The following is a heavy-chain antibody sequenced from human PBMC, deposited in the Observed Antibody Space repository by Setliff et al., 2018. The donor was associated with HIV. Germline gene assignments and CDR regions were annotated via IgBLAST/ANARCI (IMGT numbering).Heavy chain of an antibody. J-gene: IGHJ6*03. CDR3: ARGLRSSTYYYYYYMDV. Sequence: SETLSLTCTVSDGSISSYYWSWIRQPPGKGLEWIGYIYTSGSTKYNPSLNSRVTISVDTSKDQFSLKLSSVTAADTAVYYCARGLRSSTYYYYYYMDVWGKGTTVTV. CDR1: DGSISSYY. D-gene: IGHD6-6*01. CDR2: IYTSGST. V-gene: IGHV4-4*08.